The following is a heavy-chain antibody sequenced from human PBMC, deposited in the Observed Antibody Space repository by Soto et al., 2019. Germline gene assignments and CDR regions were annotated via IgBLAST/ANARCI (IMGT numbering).Heavy chain of an antibody. V-gene: IGHV3-9*01. J-gene: IGHJ6*02. CDR3: ARDRGTGSVYFYSRMDV. Sequence: EVQLVESGGGLVQPGRSLRLSCAASGFTFDDYAMHWVRQIPGKGLEWVSIISWNSVSIRYADSAKGRFTISRDNARKSLFLQMNSLRVEDTALYLCARDRGTGSVYFYSRMDVWGRGTTVTVSS. CDR1: GFTFDDYA. CDR2: ISWNSVSI. D-gene: IGHD2-21*01.